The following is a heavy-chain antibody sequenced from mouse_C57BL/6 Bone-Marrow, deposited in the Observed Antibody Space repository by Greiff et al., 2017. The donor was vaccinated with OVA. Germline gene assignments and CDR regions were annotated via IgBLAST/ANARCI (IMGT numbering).Heavy chain of an antibody. V-gene: IGHV5-9-1*02. CDR3: TRDGGYDDAMDY. D-gene: IGHD2-2*01. J-gene: IGHJ4*01. CDR2: ISSGGDYI. CDR1: GFTFSSYA. Sequence: DVQLVESGEGLVKPGGSLKLSCAASGFTFSSYAMSWVRQTPEKRLEWVAYISSGGDYIYYADTVKGRFTISRDNARNTLYLQMSSLKAEDTAMYYCTRDGGYDDAMDYWGQGTSVTVSS.